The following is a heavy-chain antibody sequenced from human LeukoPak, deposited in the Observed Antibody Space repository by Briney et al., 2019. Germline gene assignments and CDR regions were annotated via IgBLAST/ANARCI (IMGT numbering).Heavy chain of an antibody. CDR1: GFTFSSYA. CDR2: IRVSGST. Sequence: GGSLRLSCTTSGFTFSSYALSWVRQAPGKGLEWVSGIRVSGSTYYPDSVTGRFTISRDNSENTLYLQMSGLRAEDTAVYYCARGLICAGGSCYGDYWGRGTLVTVSS. V-gene: IGHV3-23*01. D-gene: IGHD2-15*01. CDR3: ARGLICAGGSCYGDY. J-gene: IGHJ4*02.